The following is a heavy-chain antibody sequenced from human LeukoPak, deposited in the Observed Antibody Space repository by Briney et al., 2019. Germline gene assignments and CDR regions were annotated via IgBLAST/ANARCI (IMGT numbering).Heavy chain of an antibody. CDR2: ISGSGGST. CDR1: GFTFSSYA. CDR3: AKGRWELRGYFDY. V-gene: IGHV3-23*01. D-gene: IGHD1-26*01. Sequence: GGSLRLSCAASGFTFSSYAMSWVRQAPGKGLEWVSAISGSGGSTYYADSVKGRFTISRDNSKNTLYLQMNSLRAKDTAVYYCAKGRWELRGYFDYWGQGTLVTVSS. J-gene: IGHJ4*02.